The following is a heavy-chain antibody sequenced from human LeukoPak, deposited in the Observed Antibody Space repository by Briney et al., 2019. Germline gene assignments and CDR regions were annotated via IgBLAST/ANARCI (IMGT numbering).Heavy chain of an antibody. CDR2: INHSGXX. D-gene: IGHD2/OR15-2a*01. J-gene: IGHJ1*01. V-gene: IGHV4-34*01. Sequence: SETLXLTCAVYGGSFSDYYWXXXXXXPGKGLXXXXEINHSGXXXXXXXXXSXVXXXXXXXKNQLSLKLISVTAADTAVFYCAYSTDYQQQWGQGTLVTVSS. CDR3: AYSTDYQQQ. CDR1: GGSFSDYY.